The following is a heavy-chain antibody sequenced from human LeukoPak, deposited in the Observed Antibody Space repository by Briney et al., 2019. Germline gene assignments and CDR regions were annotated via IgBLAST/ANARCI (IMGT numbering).Heavy chain of an antibody. CDR2: MSYDGSNK. V-gene: IGHV3-30*04. D-gene: IGHD3-10*01. J-gene: IGHJ4*02. Sequence: GRSLRLSCAASGFTFSSYAMHWVRQAPGKGLEWVAVMSYDGSNKYYADSVKGRFTISRDNSKNTLYLQMNSLRAEDTAVYYCARGPRLMVRGVLGGYWGQGTLVTVSS. CDR3: ARGPRLMVRGVLGGY. CDR1: GFTFSSYA.